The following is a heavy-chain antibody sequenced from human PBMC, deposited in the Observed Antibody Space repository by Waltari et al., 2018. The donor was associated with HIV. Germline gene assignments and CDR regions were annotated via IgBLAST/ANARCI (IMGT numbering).Heavy chain of an antibody. CDR1: GYTFNNYG. J-gene: IGHJ5*02. D-gene: IGHD1-1*01. CDR2: ISVFNANT. CDR3: GRDLFPRLQLRSDWIDP. Sequence: QVHLEQSGTEVKTPGASVKVSCRSSGYTFNNYGITWVRQAPGQGREWMGWISVFNANTNYAQKFQGRVTMTADTATRTVYLELRSLKSDDTAVYFCGRDLFPRLQLRSDWIDPWGQGTLVIVSS. V-gene: IGHV1-18*01.